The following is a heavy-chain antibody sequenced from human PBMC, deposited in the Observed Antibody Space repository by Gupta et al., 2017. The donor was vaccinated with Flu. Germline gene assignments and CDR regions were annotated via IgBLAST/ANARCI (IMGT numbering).Heavy chain of an antibody. Sequence: VHLVESGGCVFQPGRSLSLSCAASRFTFSGSGMHWVRQAPGKGLGWVAVRSEGDGATKYYADAGKGRVTSARDNSRDTRYMQLNSLIPEDTAGYYCARDHGLSHDDDYMDGGGKGTTVSVSS. V-gene: IGHV3-30*03. CDR2: RSEGDGATK. CDR3: ARDHGLSHDDDYMDG. D-gene: IGHD3-16*01. CDR1: RFTFSGSG. J-gene: IGHJ6*03.